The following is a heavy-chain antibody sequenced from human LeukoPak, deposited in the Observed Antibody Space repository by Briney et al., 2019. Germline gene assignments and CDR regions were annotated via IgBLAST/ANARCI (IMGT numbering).Heavy chain of an antibody. V-gene: IGHV4-61*02. J-gene: IGHJ6*02. Sequence: SQTLSLTCTVSGGSISSGSYYWSWIRQPAGKGLEWIGRIYTSGSTNYNSSLKSRVTISVDTSKNQFSLKLSSVTAADTAVYYCAREGTVAGTGNYYYGMDVWGQGTTVTVSS. D-gene: IGHD6-19*01. CDR2: IYTSGST. CDR3: AREGTVAGTGNYYYGMDV. CDR1: GGSISSGSYY.